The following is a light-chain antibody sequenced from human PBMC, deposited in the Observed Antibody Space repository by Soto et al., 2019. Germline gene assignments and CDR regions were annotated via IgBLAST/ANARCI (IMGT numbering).Light chain of an antibody. CDR3: CSHAGSYTYV. CDR1: SSVVGGYNY. CDR2: DVT. V-gene: IGLV2-11*01. J-gene: IGLJ1*01. Sequence: QSALTQPRSVSGSPGQSLTISCTGTSSVVGGYNYVSWYQQYPGKVPKLMIYDVTKRPSGVPDRFSGSKSGNTAPLTISGLQAEDEADYYCCSHAGSYTYVFGTGTKVTVL.